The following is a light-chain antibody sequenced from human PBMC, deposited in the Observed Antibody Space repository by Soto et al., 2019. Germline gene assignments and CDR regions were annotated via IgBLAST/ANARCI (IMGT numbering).Light chain of an antibody. CDR1: QSISNW. CDR2: AAY. Sequence: DKDTITRWASQSISNWLAWYQQKPGKAPKLLIYAAYTLQSGVPSRFSGIVSGTEFALTISCVLPEDFVSHYCQQLNTCPLFTVGRGTRLEIK. V-gene: IGKV1-9*01. J-gene: IGKJ5*01. CDR3: QQLNTCPLFT.